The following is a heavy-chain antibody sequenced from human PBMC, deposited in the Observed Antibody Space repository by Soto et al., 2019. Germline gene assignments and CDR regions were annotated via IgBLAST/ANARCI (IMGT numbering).Heavy chain of an antibody. Sequence: GGSLRLSCVASGFTFSGYYMNWVRQAPGKGLEWVSYISSASHTIYYADSVKGRFTISRDNAKNSLYLQMNSLRDEDMAIYYYARDSHFGYGMDVWGQGTTVTVSS. J-gene: IGHJ6*02. CDR3: ARDSHFGYGMDV. CDR2: ISSASHTI. V-gene: IGHV3-48*02. CDR1: GFTFSGYY. D-gene: IGHD3-10*01.